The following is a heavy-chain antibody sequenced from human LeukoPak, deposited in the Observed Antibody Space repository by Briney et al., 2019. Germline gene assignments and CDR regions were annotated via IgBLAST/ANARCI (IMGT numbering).Heavy chain of an antibody. CDR1: GYSISSGYY. CDR2: IYHSGTT. D-gene: IGHD6-6*01. J-gene: IGHJ4*02. CDR3: AKPQSSLSHFYDS. V-gene: IGHV4-38-2*01. Sequence: SETLSLTCAVSGYSISSGYYWGWIRQPPGKGLEWIGSIYHSGTTYHNPSLTSRVTISVDTSKNHFSLKVNSVTAADTAVYYCAKPQSSLSHFYDSWGQGTLVTVSS.